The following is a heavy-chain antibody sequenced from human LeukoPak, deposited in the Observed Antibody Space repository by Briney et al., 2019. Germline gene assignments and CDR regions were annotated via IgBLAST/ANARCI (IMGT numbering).Heavy chain of an antibody. D-gene: IGHD5-24*01. V-gene: IGHV1-58*01. CDR1: GFTFTSSA. CDR2: IVVGSGNT. J-gene: IGHJ4*02. CDR3: AACPLEMATVPFDY. Sequence: GTSVKVSCKASGFTFTSSAVQWVRQARGQRLEWIGWIVVGSGNTNYAQKFQERVTITRDMSTSTAYMKLSSLRSEDTAVYYCAACPLEMATVPFDYWGQGTLVTVSS.